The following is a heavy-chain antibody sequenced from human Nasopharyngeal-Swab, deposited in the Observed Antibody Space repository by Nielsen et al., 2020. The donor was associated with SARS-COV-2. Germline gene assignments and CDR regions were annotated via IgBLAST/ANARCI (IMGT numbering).Heavy chain of an antibody. CDR2: IKHDGSAK. V-gene: IGHV3-7*01. CDR3: ARHYDFWSGYYNSHFYGMDV. CDR1: GFTFSSYW. D-gene: IGHD3-3*01. Sequence: GSLRLSRAASGFTFSSYWMTWVRQAPGKGLEWVANIKHDGSAKYYADSVKGRFTIPRDNAKSSLHLQMNSLRAEDTAVYYCARHYDFWSGYYNSHFYGMDVWGQGTTVTVSS. J-gene: IGHJ6*02.